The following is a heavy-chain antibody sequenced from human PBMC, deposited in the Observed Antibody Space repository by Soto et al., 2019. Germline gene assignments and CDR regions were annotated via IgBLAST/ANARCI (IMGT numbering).Heavy chain of an antibody. CDR3: SRRAPEGFDP. CDR2: INHSGNT. CDR1: GGSIGTSAYY. J-gene: IGHJ5*02. V-gene: IGHV4-39*01. Sequence: SETLSLTCADSGGSIGTSAYYWGWIRQPPGKGPEWIGSINHSGNTYLSPSLKDRVTMSVDTSKNSFSLKLRSATAADTGLYYCSRRAPEGFDPWGQGTLVTVSS.